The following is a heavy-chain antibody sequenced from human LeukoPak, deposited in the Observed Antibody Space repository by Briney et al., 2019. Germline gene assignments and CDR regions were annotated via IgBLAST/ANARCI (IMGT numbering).Heavy chain of an antibody. J-gene: IGHJ4*02. V-gene: IGHV3-30*02. CDR3: AKPHFDD. CDR2: IRYDGSNK. Sequence: WIRQAPGKGLEWVAFIRYDGSNKYYADSVKGRFTISRDNSKNTLYLQMNSLRAGDTAVYYCAKPHFDDWGQGTLVTVSS.